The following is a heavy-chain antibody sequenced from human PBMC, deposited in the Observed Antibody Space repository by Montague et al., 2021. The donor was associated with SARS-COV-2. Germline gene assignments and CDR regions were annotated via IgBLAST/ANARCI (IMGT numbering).Heavy chain of an antibody. D-gene: IGHD5-12*01. J-gene: IGHJ4*03. CDR1: GCSISSSSYY. Sequence: SETLSLTCTVSGCSISSSSYYLGWFCKPPGKGLEWLGCLYNSCITYPNTSLKSRVTISVDTSKNQISLKLSSVTAADTAVYYCARDLWVWLSVEGSFDSWGHGTLVTVAS. V-gene: IGHV4-39*07. CDR3: ARDLWVWLSVEGSFDS. CDR2: LYNSCIT.